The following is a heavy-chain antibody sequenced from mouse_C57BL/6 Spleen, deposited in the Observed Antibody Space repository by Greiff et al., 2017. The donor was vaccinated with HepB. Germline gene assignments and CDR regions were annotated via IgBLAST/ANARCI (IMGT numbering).Heavy chain of an antibody. D-gene: IGHD2-3*01. J-gene: IGHJ3*01. Sequence: EVKLMESGGGLVKPGGSLKLSCAASGFTFSSYTMSWVRQTPEKRLEWVATISGGGGNTYYPDSVKGRFTISRDNAKNTLYLQMSSLRSEDTALYYCARHDGYTPWFAYWGQGTLVTVSA. CDR1: GFTFSSYT. CDR2: ISGGGGNT. CDR3: ARHDGYTPWFAY. V-gene: IGHV5-9*01.